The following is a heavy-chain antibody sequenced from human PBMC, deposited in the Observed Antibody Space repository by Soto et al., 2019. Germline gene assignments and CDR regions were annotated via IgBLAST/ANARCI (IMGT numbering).Heavy chain of an antibody. D-gene: IGHD2-21*01. J-gene: IGHJ4*02. V-gene: IGHV3-30*18. CDR1: GFTFRDHG. CDR2: VSHDGSRK. CDR3: AKQFDLGGLEDY. Sequence: QVQLVESGGGVVQPGTSLRLSCAASGFTFRDHGMHWVRQAPGKGLVWVAVVSHDGSRKYYADSVKGRFSVSRDNSNNMAYLQMNSLRLEDTAMYYCAKQFDLGGLEDYWGQGTLVTVSS.